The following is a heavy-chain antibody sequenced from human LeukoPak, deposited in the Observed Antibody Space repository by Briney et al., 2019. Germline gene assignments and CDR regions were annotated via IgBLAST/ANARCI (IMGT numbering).Heavy chain of an antibody. J-gene: IGHJ4*02. CDR2: IKSKTDGGTT. CDR3: TSANYVWGGVEGFDY. V-gene: IGHV3-15*01. Sequence: GGSLRLSCAASGFTFSNAWMSWVRQAPGKGLEWVGRIKSKTDGGTTDYAAPVKGRFTISRDDSKNTLYLQMNSLKTEDTAVYYCTSANYVWGGVEGFDYWGQGTLVTVSS. D-gene: IGHD3-16*01. CDR1: GFTFSNAW.